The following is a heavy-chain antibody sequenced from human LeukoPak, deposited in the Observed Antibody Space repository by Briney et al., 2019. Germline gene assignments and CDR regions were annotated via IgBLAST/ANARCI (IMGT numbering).Heavy chain of an antibody. J-gene: IGHJ6*03. CDR1: GGTFSSYA. Sequence: SVKVSCKASGGTFSSYAISWVRQAPGQGLEWMGGIIPIFGTANYAQKFQGRVTITTDESTSTAYMELSSLRSEDTAVYYCVSQGHYFPGKFGELERDYYYYMDVWGKGTTVTVSS. V-gene: IGHV1-69*05. CDR3: VSQGHYFPGKFGELERDYYYYMDV. CDR2: IIPIFGTA. D-gene: IGHD1-1*01.